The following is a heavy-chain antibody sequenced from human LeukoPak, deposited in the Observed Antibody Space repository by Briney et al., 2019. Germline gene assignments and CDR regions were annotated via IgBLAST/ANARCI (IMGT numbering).Heavy chain of an antibody. J-gene: IGHJ4*02. CDR2: ISGSGGST. V-gene: IGHV3-23*01. CDR3: AKFLSRDGYNYEDYFDY. D-gene: IGHD5-24*01. CDR1: GFTFSSYA. Sequence: GGSLRLSRAASGFTFSSYAMSWVRQAPGQGLEWVSAISGSGGSTYYADSVKGRFTISRDNSKNTLYLQMNSLRAEDTAVYYCAKFLSRDGYNYEDYFDYWGQGTLVTVSS.